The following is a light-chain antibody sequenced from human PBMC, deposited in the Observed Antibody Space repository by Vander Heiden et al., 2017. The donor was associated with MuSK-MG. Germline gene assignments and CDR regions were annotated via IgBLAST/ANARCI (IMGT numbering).Light chain of an antibody. CDR2: DVS. CDR1: SSDVGGYNY. V-gene: IGLV2-14*03. Sequence: QSALTPPASVSGSPGQSITISCTGTSSDVGGYNYVSWYQHHPGKAPKLMIYDVSNRPSGVSNRFSGSKSGNTASLTISGLQAEDEADYYCSSYTSSSTLGVFGGGTKLTVL. CDR3: SSYTSSSTLGV. J-gene: IGLJ2*01.